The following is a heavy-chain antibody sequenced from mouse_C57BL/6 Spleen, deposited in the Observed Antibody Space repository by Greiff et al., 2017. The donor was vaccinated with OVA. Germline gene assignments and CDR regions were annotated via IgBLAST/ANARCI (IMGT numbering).Heavy chain of an antibody. Sequence: EVQLQQSGPELVKPGASVKMSCKASGYTFTDYYMNWVKQSPGKSLEWIGNINPNNGGTSYNQKFKGKATLTVDKSSSTAYMELRSLTSEDSAVYYCPSTSLNSNSDYWGQGTTLTVSS. D-gene: IGHD2-5*01. V-gene: IGHV1-26*01. CDR3: PSTSLNSNSDY. J-gene: IGHJ2*01. CDR2: INPNNGGT. CDR1: GYTFTDYY.